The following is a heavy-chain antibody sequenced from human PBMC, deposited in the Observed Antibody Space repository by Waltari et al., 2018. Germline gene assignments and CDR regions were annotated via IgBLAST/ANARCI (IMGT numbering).Heavy chain of an antibody. Sequence: EVQLVESGGGLVQPGGSLRLSCAASGFTFSTYAMSWGRQVPGKGLDWVSALTGSGASTYYAESVRGRFTSSRDNSKNTLYLQMDSLGADDTAIYYCAKTMYNYASGYYSFDYWGQGTLVTVSS. CDR1: GFTFSTYA. J-gene: IGHJ4*02. CDR3: AKTMYNYASGYYSFDY. V-gene: IGHV3-23*04. D-gene: IGHD3-22*01. CDR2: LTGSGAST.